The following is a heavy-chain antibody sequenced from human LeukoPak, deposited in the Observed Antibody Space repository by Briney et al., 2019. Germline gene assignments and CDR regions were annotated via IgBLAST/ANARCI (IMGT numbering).Heavy chain of an antibody. J-gene: IGHJ5*02. CDR2: IYPGDSDT. CDR3: ARERMETGCSSTSCSRAYNWFDP. Sequence: GESLKISCKGSGYSFTSYWIGWVRQMPGKGLEWMGIIYPGDSDTRYSPSFQGQVTISADKSISTAYLQWSSLKASDTAMYYCARERMETGCSSTSCSRAYNWFDPWGQGTLVTVSS. V-gene: IGHV5-51*01. CDR1: GYSFTSYW. D-gene: IGHD2-2*01.